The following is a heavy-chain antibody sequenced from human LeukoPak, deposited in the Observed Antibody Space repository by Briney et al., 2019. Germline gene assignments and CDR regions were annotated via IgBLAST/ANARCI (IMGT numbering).Heavy chain of an antibody. Sequence: ASVKVSCKASGYTFTGYYMHWVRQAPGQGLEWMGWINPNSGGTNYAQKFQGRVTMTRDTSISTAYMELSRLRSDDTAVYYYARVPRIVGASIDYWGQGTLVTVSS. CDR1: GYTFTGYY. D-gene: IGHD1-26*01. V-gene: IGHV1-2*02. CDR3: ARVPRIVGASIDY. CDR2: INPNSGGT. J-gene: IGHJ4*02.